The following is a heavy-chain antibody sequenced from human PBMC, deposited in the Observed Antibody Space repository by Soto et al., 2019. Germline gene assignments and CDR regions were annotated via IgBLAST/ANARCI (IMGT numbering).Heavy chain of an antibody. CDR3: ARCPIDHNWFDP. D-gene: IGHD3-9*01. CDR1: GGSISSGGYS. Sequence: SETLSLTCAVSGGSISSGGYSWSWIRQPPGKGLEWIGYIYHSGSTYYNPSLKSRVTISVDRSKNQFSLKLSSVTAADTAVYYCARCPIDHNWFDPWGQGTLVTVSS. CDR2: IYHSGST. J-gene: IGHJ5*02. V-gene: IGHV4-30-2*01.